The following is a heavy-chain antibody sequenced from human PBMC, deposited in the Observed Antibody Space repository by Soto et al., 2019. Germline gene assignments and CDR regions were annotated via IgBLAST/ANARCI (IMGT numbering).Heavy chain of an antibody. CDR1: GFTFSSYS. Sequence: VQLVESGGGLVQPGGSLRLSCAASGFTFSSYSMNWVRQAPGKGLEWVSYISSSSSTIYYADSVKGRFTISRDNAKNSLYLQMNSLRAEDTAVYYCAREGSSGWYGYWGQGTLVTVSS. D-gene: IGHD6-19*01. CDR2: ISSSSSTI. V-gene: IGHV3-48*01. CDR3: AREGSSGWYGY. J-gene: IGHJ4*02.